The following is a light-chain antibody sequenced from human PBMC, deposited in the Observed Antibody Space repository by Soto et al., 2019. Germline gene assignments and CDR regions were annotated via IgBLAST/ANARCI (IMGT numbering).Light chain of an antibody. J-gene: IGLJ1*01. Sequence: VLTQPPSTSGTPGQRVTISCSGSRSNIGSNTVTWYQQLPGTAPKLLIYSNNQRPSGVPNRFSGSKSGTSASLAISGLQSEDEADYYCAAWDDSLNGSYVFGTGTKVTVL. CDR2: SNN. CDR3: AAWDDSLNGSYV. V-gene: IGLV1-44*01. CDR1: RSNIGSNT.